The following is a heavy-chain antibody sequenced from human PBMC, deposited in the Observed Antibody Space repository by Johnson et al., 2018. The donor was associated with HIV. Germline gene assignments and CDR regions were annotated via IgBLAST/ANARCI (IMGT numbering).Heavy chain of an antibody. V-gene: IGHV3-30*04. Sequence: QVQLVESGGGLVQPGGSLRLSCAASGFTFSSYAMYWVRQAPGKGLEWVAVISYDGSNKYYADSVKGRFTISRDNSKNTLYLQMNSLRAEDTAVYFCAKVRSGYTEIDAFDIWGQGTMVTVSS. CDR3: AKVRSGYTEIDAFDI. CDR2: ISYDGSNK. J-gene: IGHJ3*02. D-gene: IGHD3-22*01. CDR1: GFTFSSYA.